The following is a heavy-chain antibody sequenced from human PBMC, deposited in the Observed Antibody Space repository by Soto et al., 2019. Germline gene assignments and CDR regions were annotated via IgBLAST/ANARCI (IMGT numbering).Heavy chain of an antibody. CDR1: GGTFINHA. CDR3: ARDDATYCGGDCYRYFFYGLDV. D-gene: IGHD2-21*02. Sequence: QVQLVQSGAEVKKPGSSVKISCKASGGTFINHAFSWVRQAPGQGLEWMGGIIPMFGTADYSQKFQGRVTITADESTTTAHMELSRLRSDDSAVYYCARDDATYCGGDCYRYFFYGLDVWGQGTTVTVSS. V-gene: IGHV1-69*01. CDR2: IIPMFGTA. J-gene: IGHJ6*02.